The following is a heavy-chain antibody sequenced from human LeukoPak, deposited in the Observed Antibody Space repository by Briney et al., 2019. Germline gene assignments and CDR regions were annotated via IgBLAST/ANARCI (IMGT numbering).Heavy chain of an antibody. J-gene: IGHJ4*02. CDR2: ISPNSGGT. V-gene: IGHV1-2*02. CDR1: GYIFTGYY. Sequence: GASVKVSCKASGYIFTGYYMHWVRRAPGQGLEWMGWISPNSGGTKYAQKFQGRVTMTRDTSISTAYMELSNLGSDDTAVYYCAKFSDFDYWGQGTLVTVSS. CDR3: AKFSDFDY. D-gene: IGHD3-10*01.